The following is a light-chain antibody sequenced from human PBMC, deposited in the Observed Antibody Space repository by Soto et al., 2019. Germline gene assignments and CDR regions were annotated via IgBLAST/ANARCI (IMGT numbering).Light chain of an antibody. V-gene: IGLV2-14*01. Sequence: QSVLTQPASVSGSPGQSITISCTGTSSDVGGYNYVSWYQQHPGRAPKLMIFEVSDRPSGVSNRFSGSKSGNTASLTISGLRAEDEADYYCSSYTSSTTLVFGTGTKLTVL. CDR2: EVS. CDR3: SSYTSSTTLV. J-gene: IGLJ1*01. CDR1: SSDVGGYNY.